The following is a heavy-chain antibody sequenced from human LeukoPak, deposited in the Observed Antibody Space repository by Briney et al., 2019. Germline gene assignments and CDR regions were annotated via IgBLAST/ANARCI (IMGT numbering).Heavy chain of an antibody. J-gene: IGHJ5*02. CDR1: NGSFSNYY. D-gene: IGHD2-15*01. CDR3: ARGGGNYLFFCDRGRLDP. CDR2: ISQSGTT. V-gene: IGHV4-34*01. Sequence: SETLSLTCVVNNGSFSNYYWTWIRQSPGEGLQWIGEISQSGTTNYNPSLKSRLTLSMDESKNHLSLTLTSVTAADTALYFCARGGGNYLFFCDRGRLDPWGQGTLVTVSS.